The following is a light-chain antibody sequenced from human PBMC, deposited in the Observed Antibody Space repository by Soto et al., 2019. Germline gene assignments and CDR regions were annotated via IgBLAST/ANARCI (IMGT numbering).Light chain of an antibody. V-gene: IGKV1-27*01. CDR2: AAS. J-gene: IGKJ1*01. CDR1: QGISNY. Sequence: DIQMTQSPSSLSASVGDRVTIPCRASQGISNYLAWYQQKLGKVPKLLIYAASTLQSGVPSRFSGSGSGTDFTLTISSLQPEDVVTYYCQNYNSDPKTFGQGTKVDIK. CDR3: QNYNSDPKT.